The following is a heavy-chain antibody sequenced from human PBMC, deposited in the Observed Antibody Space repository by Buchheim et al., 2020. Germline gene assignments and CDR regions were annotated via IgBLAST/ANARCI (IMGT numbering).Heavy chain of an antibody. V-gene: IGHV3-11*01. CDR2: VTSSDSRI. CDR3: ARKTLGATALDY. J-gene: IGHJ4*02. Sequence: QVQLVESGGGLVKPGGSLRLSCAASGFTLSDYYMTWIRQAPGKGLEWVSHVTSSDSRIYYADSVRGRFTISRDNAKNSLYLQMNSLRAEDTAVYYCARKTLGATALDYWGQGTL. D-gene: IGHD1-26*01. CDR1: GFTLSDYY.